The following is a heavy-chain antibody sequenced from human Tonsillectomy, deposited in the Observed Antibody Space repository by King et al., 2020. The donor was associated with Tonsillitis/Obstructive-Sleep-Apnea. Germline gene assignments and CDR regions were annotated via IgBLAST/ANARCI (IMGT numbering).Heavy chain of an antibody. Sequence: EVQLVESGGGLVKPGGSLRLSCTASGFTFSSYSMNWVRQAPGKGLEWVSSITGSSTDIYYADSVKGRFTISRDNAENSLYLQMNSLRVEDTAVYFCASTSGYWSQGTLVTVSS. CDR1: GFTFSSYS. CDR3: ASTSGY. V-gene: IGHV3-21*01. J-gene: IGHJ4*02. D-gene: IGHD3-10*01. CDR2: ITGSSTDI.